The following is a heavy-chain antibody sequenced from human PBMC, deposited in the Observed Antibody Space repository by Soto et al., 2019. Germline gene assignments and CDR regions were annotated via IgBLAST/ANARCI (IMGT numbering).Heavy chain of an antibody. CDR3: ATRKGYYFWSGSSSLPGYYYMDV. J-gene: IGHJ6*03. Sequence: QVQLVQSGAEVKRPGASVKVSCKASGYTFTSYGISWVRQAPGQGLEWMGWISAYNGNTNYAQKLQGRVTMTTDTSTSTAYMELRSLRSDDTAVYYCATRKGYYFWSGSSSLPGYYYMDVWGKGTTVTVS. CDR1: GYTFTSYG. D-gene: IGHD3-3*01. V-gene: IGHV1-18*01. CDR2: ISAYNGNT.